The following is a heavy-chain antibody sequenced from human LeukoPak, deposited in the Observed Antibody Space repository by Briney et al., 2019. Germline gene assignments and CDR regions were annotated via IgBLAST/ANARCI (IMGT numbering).Heavy chain of an antibody. J-gene: IGHJ4*02. V-gene: IGHV3-74*01. CDR2: ISSDGSST. CDR3: AKGDDYDYVVKGNYFDY. Sequence: GGSLRLSCAASGFTFSSYWMHWVRQAPGKGLVWVSRISSDGSSTTYADSVKGRFTISKDNAKNTLYLQMNSLRAEDTAVYYCAKGDDYDYVVKGNYFDYWGQGTLVTVSS. CDR1: GFTFSSYW. D-gene: IGHD3-16*01.